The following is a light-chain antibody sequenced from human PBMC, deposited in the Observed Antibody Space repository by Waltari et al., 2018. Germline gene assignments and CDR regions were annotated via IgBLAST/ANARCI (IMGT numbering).Light chain of an antibody. Sequence: SSELSQDPAVSVAWGQTVRITCKGDSLRSCYASRYQQKPGQAPVLVIYGKNNRPSGIPDRFSGSSSGNTASLTITGAQAEDEADYYCNSRDSSGNHVVFGGGTKLTVL. CDR1: SLRSCY. CDR3: NSRDSSGNHVV. V-gene: IGLV3-19*01. CDR2: GKN. J-gene: IGLJ2*01.